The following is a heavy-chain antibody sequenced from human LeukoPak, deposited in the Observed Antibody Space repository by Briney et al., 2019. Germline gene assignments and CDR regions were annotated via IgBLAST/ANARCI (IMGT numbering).Heavy chain of an antibody. CDR2: ISYDGSNK. CDR1: GFTFSSYG. CDR3: AIIAAAGGDFDH. D-gene: IGHD6-13*01. V-gene: IGHV3-30*03. Sequence: PGGSLRLSCAASGFTFSSYGMHWVRQAPGKGLEWVAVISYDGSNKYYADSVKGRFTVSRDNSKNTLYLQMNSLRAEDTAVYYCAIIAAAGGDFDHWGQGTLVTVSS. J-gene: IGHJ4*02.